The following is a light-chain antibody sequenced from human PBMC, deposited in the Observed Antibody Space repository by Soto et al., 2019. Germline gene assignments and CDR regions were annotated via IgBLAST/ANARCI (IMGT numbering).Light chain of an antibody. Sequence: DIQMTQSPSTLSVSIGDRVTITCRASESISSLLAWYQQKPGKAPNLLIYKASSLESGVPSRFSGNGSGTEFTLTISSLQPDDFATSDCQQFHSYSPYTFGPGTKLQIK. J-gene: IGKJ2*01. V-gene: IGKV1-5*03. CDR1: ESISSL. CDR2: KAS. CDR3: QQFHSYSPYT.